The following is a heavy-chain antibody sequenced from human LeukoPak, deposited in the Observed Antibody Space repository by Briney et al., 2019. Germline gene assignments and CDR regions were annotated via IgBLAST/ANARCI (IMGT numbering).Heavy chain of an antibody. D-gene: IGHD2-8*02. CDR2: IDPSDSFI. V-gene: IGHV5-10-1*01. CDR1: GYSFTSYW. CDR3: ARDGGGVSSWVSH. J-gene: IGHJ4*02. Sequence: GESLKISCKGFGYSFTSYWISWVRQMPGKGLEWMGRIDPSDSFINYNPSFQGHVTISADRSVSTVYLQWSSLRASDTAMYYCARDGGGVSSWVSHWGQGTLVAVSS.